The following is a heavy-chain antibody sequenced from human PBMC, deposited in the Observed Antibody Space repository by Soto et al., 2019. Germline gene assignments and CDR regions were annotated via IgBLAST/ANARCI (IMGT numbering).Heavy chain of an antibody. Sequence: GGSLRLSCVASVFTFRSHGMHWVRQAPGKGLEWVAVIWYDGSNKYYADSVKGRFTISRDNFKNTLDLQMNSLRAEDTAVYYCARWGDDKRMDVWGQGTTVTVSS. D-gene: IGHD2-21*01. V-gene: IGHV3-33*01. J-gene: IGHJ6*02. CDR1: VFTFRSHG. CDR3: ARWGDDKRMDV. CDR2: IWYDGSNK.